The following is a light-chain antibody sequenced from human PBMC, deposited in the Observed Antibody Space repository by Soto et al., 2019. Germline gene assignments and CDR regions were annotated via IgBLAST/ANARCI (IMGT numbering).Light chain of an antibody. Sequence: QSVLTQPASVSGSPGQSITISCTGTSSDVGGYNYVSWYQQHPGKAPKLMIYEVSNRPSGVSNRFSGSKSGNTASLTISGLQAEDEADYYCSSYTSSSRCFGTGTKLTVL. CDR3: SSYTSSSRC. CDR1: SSDVGGYNY. CDR2: EVS. V-gene: IGLV2-14*01. J-gene: IGLJ1*01.